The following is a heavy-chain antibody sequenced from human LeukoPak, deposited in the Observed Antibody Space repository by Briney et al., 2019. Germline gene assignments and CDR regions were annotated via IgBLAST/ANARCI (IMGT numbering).Heavy chain of an antibody. V-gene: IGHV1-2*06. Sequence: GASVKVSCKASGYTFTDYYIHWVRQAPGQGLEWMGRIIPNSGDTNYAQKFQGRVTLTRDTSISTVYMELSRPRSDDTALYYCATTPSHLRSNYFDYWGQGTLVTVSS. CDR3: ATTPSHLRSNYFDY. J-gene: IGHJ4*02. CDR1: GYTFTDYY. CDR2: IIPNSGDT. D-gene: IGHD1-26*01.